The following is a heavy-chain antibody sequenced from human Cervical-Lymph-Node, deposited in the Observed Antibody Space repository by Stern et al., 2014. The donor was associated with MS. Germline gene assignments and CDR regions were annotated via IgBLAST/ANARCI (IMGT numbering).Heavy chain of an antibody. V-gene: IGHV5-51*01. CDR1: GYTFTTYW. D-gene: IGHD2-15*01. Sequence: VQLVQSGAEVKKPGEPLAISCECSGYTFTTYWIGWVRQVPGKGLGWMGGIYPGDSDTTYNPSMKGQVTISADKPSSTASRQGSSLKASDTAVYYCARGIWSFDLWGQGTLVTVSS. CDR2: IYPGDSDT. J-gene: IGHJ5*02. CDR3: ARGIWSFDL.